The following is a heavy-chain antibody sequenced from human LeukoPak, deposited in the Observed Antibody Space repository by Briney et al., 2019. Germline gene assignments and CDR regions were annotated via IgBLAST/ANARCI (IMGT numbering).Heavy chain of an antibody. CDR1: GYSISSRTDY. D-gene: IGHD2-2*01. J-gene: IGHJ4*02. V-gene: IGHV4-39*01. Sequence: PSETLSLTCTVSGYSISSRTDYWGWIRQPPGKGLEWIGNVYYSGTTYYNPSLKSRVTISVDTSKNQFSLRLNSVTAADTALYYCAGQQKGHCSSTSCYGIDYWGQGTLVTVSS. CDR2: VYYSGTT. CDR3: AGQQKGHCSSTSCYGIDY.